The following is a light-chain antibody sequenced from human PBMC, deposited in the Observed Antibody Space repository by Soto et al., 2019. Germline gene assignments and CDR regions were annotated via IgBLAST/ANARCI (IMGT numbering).Light chain of an antibody. V-gene: IGKV3-20*01. CDR3: QQYGSSIT. J-gene: IGKJ5*01. CDR1: QSVKSSY. CDR2: GTS. Sequence: EIVVTQSPATLSVSPGERATLPRRASQSVKSSYLAWYQHKPGQAPRLLIYGTSSRATGIPDRFSGSGSGTDFTLTISRLEPEDFAVYYCQQYGSSITFGQGTRLEI.